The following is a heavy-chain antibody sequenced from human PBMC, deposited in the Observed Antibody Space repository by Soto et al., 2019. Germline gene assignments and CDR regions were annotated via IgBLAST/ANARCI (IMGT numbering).Heavy chain of an antibody. V-gene: IGHV3-33*01. CDR1: GFTFRTYG. CDR2: IWYDGSNK. D-gene: IGHD6-13*01. Sequence: QVQLVESGGGVVQPGRSLRLSCAASGFTFRTYGMHWVRQAPGKGMEWVAVIWYDGSNKYYVDSVKGRFTISRDNSKNPLYLQMNSLKTEDTAVYYCARAGSTWSYYDYFGMDVWGQGTTVTVSS. J-gene: IGHJ6*02. CDR3: ARAGSTWSYYDYFGMDV.